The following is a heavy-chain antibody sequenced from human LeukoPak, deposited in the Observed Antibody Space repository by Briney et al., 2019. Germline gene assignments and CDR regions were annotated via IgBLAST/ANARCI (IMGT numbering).Heavy chain of an antibody. J-gene: IGHJ4*02. Sequence: SETLSLTCTVSGGSISSSSYYWAWIRQPPGKGLEWIGSIYYSGSTYYNPSLKSRVTISVDTSKNQFSLKLISVTAADTAVYYCARVSSGSYWSDYWGQGTLVSVSS. CDR1: GGSISSSSYY. V-gene: IGHV4-39*07. CDR2: IYYSGST. D-gene: IGHD1-26*01. CDR3: ARVSSGSYWSDY.